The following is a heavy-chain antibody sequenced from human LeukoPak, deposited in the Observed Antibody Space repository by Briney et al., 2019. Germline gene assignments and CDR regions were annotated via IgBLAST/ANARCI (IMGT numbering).Heavy chain of an antibody. J-gene: IGHJ4*02. CDR2: IYYSGST. D-gene: IGHD3-16*01. V-gene: IGHV4-59*01. CDR1: GGSISSYY. CDR3: AREAHDGFDY. Sequence: SETLSLTCTVSGGSISSYYWSWIRQPPGKGLEGIGYIYYSGSTNYNPSLKSRVTISVDTSKNQFSLKLSSVTAADTAVYYCAREAHDGFDYWGQGTLVTVSS.